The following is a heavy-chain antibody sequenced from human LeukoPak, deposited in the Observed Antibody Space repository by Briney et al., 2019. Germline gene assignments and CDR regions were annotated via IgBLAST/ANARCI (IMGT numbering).Heavy chain of an antibody. Sequence: GASVKVSCKASGCTFTGYYMHWVRQAPGQGLEWMGWINPRSGGTNFAQKFQGRVTMTRDTSISAAYMELSRLRSDDTAAYYCARHVSSSGEDSWGQGTLVTVSS. V-gene: IGHV1-2*02. CDR2: INPRSGGT. J-gene: IGHJ4*02. CDR1: GCTFTGYY. CDR3: ARHVSSSGEDS. D-gene: IGHD2-21*01.